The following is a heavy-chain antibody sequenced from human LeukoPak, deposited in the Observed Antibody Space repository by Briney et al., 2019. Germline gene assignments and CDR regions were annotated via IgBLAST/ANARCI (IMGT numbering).Heavy chain of an antibody. D-gene: IGHD6-19*01. Sequence: SETLSLTCAVYGGSFSGYYWSWIRQPPGKGLEWIGEINHSGSTNYNPSLKSRVTISVDTSKNQFSLKLSSVTAADTAVYYCARSLAVAGNYWGQGTLVTVSS. CDR2: INHSGST. CDR3: ARSLAVAGNY. CDR1: GGSFSGYY. V-gene: IGHV4-34*01. J-gene: IGHJ4*02.